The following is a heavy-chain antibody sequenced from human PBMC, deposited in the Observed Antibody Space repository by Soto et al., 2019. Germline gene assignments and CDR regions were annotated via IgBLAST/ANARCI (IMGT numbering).Heavy chain of an antibody. CDR1: GYKFSSYW. D-gene: IGHD2-2*02. J-gene: IGHJ4*02. CDR3: ARVLCFSAICYTGSRHFFDY. CDR2: IYPAASDA. Sequence: PGESLKISCKASGYKFSSYWIAWLRQVPGKGLEWMGVIYPAASDARYSPSFQGQVTISVDNSISSAYLQWSSLKASDTAMYYCARVLCFSAICYTGSRHFFDYWGQGALVTVSS. V-gene: IGHV5-51*01.